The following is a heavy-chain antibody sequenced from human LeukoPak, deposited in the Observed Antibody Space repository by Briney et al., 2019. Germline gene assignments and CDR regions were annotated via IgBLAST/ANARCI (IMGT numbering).Heavy chain of an antibody. CDR2: LSWDGGST. CDR3: ARESRDGYNLDY. J-gene: IGHJ4*02. CDR1: GFTFDVYT. Sequence: PGGSLRLSCAASGFTFDVYTMHWVRQAPGEGLEWVSLLSWDGGSTYYADSVKGRFTISRDNSKNSLYLQMNSLRSEDTALYYCARESRDGYNLDYWGQGTLVTVSS. V-gene: IGHV3-43*01. D-gene: IGHD5-24*01.